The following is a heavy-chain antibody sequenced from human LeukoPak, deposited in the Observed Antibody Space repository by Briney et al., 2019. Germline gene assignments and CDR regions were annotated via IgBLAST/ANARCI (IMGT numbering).Heavy chain of an antibody. CDR3: AASLYSGYDPTDY. Sequence: SVKVSCKASGFTFTSSAMQWVRQARGQRLEWIGWIVVGSGNTNYAQKFQERVTITRDMSTSTAYMELSGLRSEDTAVYYCAASLYSGYDPTDYWGQGTLVTVSS. CDR1: GFTFTSSA. J-gene: IGHJ4*02. D-gene: IGHD5-12*01. CDR2: IVVGSGNT. V-gene: IGHV1-58*02.